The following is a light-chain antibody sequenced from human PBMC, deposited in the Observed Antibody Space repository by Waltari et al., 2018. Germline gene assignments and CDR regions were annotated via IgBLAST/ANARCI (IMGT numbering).Light chain of an antibody. V-gene: IGLV6-57*04. CDR3: QSYDGGIWV. CDR1: SGSIGRNY. CDR2: EDD. Sequence: FMLTQPHSVSESPGKTVTISCTRNSGSIGRNYVHWYHQRPGGAPTIVIFEDDQRPSGVPDRFSGSIDSASNSASLTLAGLEIEDEGDYYCQSYDGGIWVFGGGTRVTVL. J-gene: IGLJ3*02.